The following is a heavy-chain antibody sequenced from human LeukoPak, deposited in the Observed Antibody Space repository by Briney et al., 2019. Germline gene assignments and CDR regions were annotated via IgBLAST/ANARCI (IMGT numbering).Heavy chain of an antibody. J-gene: IGHJ5*02. CDR3: ASSIVVVTARYNWFDP. D-gene: IGHD2-21*02. CDR2: ISSNGGST. Sequence: GGSLRLSCAASGFTFSDYAMRWVRQAPGKGLEYVSVISSNGGSTYYADSVKGRFTISRDNAKNSLYLQMNSLRAEDTAVYYCASSIVVVTARYNWFDPWGQGTLVTVSS. CDR1: GFTFSDYA. V-gene: IGHV3-64*02.